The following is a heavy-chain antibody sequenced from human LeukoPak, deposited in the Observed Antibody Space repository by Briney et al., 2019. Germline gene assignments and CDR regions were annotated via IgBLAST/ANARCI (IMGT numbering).Heavy chain of an antibody. Sequence: PGGSLRLSCAVSGFTFSSYAMSWVRQAPGKGLEWVSAISGSGGSTYYADSVKGRFTISRDNSKNTLYLQMNSLRAEDTAVYYCANYYDSSGSFDYWGQGTLVTVSS. CDR3: ANYYDSSGSFDY. J-gene: IGHJ4*02. CDR1: GFTFSSYA. D-gene: IGHD3-22*01. CDR2: ISGSGGST. V-gene: IGHV3-23*01.